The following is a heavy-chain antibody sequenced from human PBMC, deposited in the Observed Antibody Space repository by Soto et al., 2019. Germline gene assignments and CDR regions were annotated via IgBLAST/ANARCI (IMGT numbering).Heavy chain of an antibody. CDR2: IYPGLSET. Sequence: PGESLKISCTGSGYSFSTYWIAWVRQKPGKGLEWLGIIYPGLSETRYSPSFRGHVTISVDKTLNTAYLQWDSLKASDTAMYYCGRSPGLIPTVMEDWGQGTLVTVSS. CDR1: GYSFSTYW. J-gene: IGHJ4*02. V-gene: IGHV5-51*01. D-gene: IGHD4-17*01. CDR3: GRSPGLIPTVMED.